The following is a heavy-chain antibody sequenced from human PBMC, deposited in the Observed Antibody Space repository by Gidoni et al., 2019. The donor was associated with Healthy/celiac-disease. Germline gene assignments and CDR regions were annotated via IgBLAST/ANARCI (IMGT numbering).Heavy chain of an antibody. CDR3: TTVNLGYCSGGSCPSVDY. CDR2: ITRKAVGGTT. D-gene: IGHD2-15*01. Sequence: EVQMVESGGGWVKPGGSLRLSWAASGFTLSNAWMSWVRQAPGKGLEWVGRITRKAVGGTTAYAAPVKGRFTISRDDSKLTLYLQMNSLKTEDTAVYYCTTVNLGYCSGGSCPSVDYWGQGTLVTVSS. V-gene: IGHV3-15*01. J-gene: IGHJ4*02. CDR1: GFTLSNAW.